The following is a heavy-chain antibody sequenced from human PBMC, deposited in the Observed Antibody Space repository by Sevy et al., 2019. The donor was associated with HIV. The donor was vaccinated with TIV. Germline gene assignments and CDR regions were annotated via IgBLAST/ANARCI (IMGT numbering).Heavy chain of an antibody. J-gene: IGHJ3*02. D-gene: IGHD1-26*01. V-gene: IGHV3-48*03. CDR2: ISSSGSTI. CDR3: ARSSPGATQDAFDI. CDR1: GFTFSSYE. Sequence: GGSLRLSCAASGFTFSSYEMNWVRQAPGKGLEWVSYISSSGSTIYYADSVKGRFTISRDNAKNSLYLQMNSLRAEDTAVYYCARSSPGATQDAFDIWGQGTIVTVSS.